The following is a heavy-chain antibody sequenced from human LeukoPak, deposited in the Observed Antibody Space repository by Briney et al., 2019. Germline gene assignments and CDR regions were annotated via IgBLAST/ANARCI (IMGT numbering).Heavy chain of an antibody. CDR2: ISTSSSTI. D-gene: IGHD5-18*01. J-gene: IGHJ6*03. CDR3: ARVPSGYTLGYGYYYYYMDV. V-gene: IGHV3-11*04. CDR1: GFTFSDYT. Sequence: GGSLRLSCAVSGFTFSDYTMTWVRQAPGKGLEWVSYISTSSSTIYYADSVKGRFTISRDNTKNAMYLQMNSLRAEDTAVYYCARVPSGYTLGYGYYYYYMDVWGKGTTVTVSS.